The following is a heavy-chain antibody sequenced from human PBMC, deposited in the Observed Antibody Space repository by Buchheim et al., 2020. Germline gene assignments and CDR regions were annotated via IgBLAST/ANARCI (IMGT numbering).Heavy chain of an antibody. V-gene: IGHV3-11*06. CDR3: ASFVLDIVVVPAASGMDV. Sequence: QVQLVESGGGLVKPGGSLRLSCAASGFTFSDYYMSWIRQAPGKWLEWVSYISSSSSYTNYADSVKCRFTLSRDNAKNQLYLQMNSLRAEDTAVYYCASFVLDIVVVPAASGMDVWGQGTT. D-gene: IGHD2-2*03. CDR1: GFTFSDYY. J-gene: IGHJ6*02. CDR2: ISSSSSYT.